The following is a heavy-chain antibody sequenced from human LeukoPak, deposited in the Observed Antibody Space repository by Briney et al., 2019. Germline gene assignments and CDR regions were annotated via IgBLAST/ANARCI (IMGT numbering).Heavy chain of an antibody. J-gene: IGHJ4*02. CDR3: ARDLLDCSSTSCYNAWGFVDY. Sequence: GGSLRLSCAASGFTVSSNYMSWVRQAPGKGLEWVSVIYSGGSTYYADSVKGRFTISRDNSKNTLYLQMNSLRAEDTAVYYCARDLLDCSSTSCYNAWGFVDYWGQGTLVTVSS. D-gene: IGHD2-2*02. V-gene: IGHV3-66*02. CDR2: IYSGGST. CDR1: GFTVSSNY.